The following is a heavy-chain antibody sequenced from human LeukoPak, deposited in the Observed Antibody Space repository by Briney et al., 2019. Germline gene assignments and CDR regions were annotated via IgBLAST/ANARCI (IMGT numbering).Heavy chain of an antibody. CDR1: GFTFSSYA. CDR3: AKDQAKYYGSGSYSPFHYYYYYGMDV. CDR2: ISGSGGST. D-gene: IGHD3-10*01. J-gene: IGHJ6*04. V-gene: IGHV3-23*01. Sequence: GGSLRLSCAASGFTFSSYAMSWVRQAPGKGLEWVSAISGSGGSTYYADSVKGRFTISRDNSKNTLYLQMISLRAEDTAVYYCAKDQAKYYGSGSYSPFHYYYYYGMDVWGKGTTVTVSS.